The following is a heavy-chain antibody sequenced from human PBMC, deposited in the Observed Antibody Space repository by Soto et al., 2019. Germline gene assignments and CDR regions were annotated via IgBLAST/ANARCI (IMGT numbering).Heavy chain of an antibody. CDR2: ISGSGVST. D-gene: IGHD6-13*01. J-gene: IGHJ1*01. CDR3: GVISSNWYHSNFQR. Sequence: PGWSLRLSCVVSGITFSSEGMTWVRQARGRGLEWVSGISGSGVSTYYADSVKGRFIISRDKSKNTLFLQMNSLRADDTAVYYCGVISSNWYHSNFQRWGEGTLVTVSS. V-gene: IGHV3-23*01. CDR1: GITFSSEG.